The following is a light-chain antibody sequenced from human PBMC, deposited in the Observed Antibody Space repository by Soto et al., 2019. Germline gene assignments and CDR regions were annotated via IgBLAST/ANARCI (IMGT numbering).Light chain of an antibody. CDR3: QQYGTLPPT. CDR1: QTVTNTY. CDR2: GAS. J-gene: IGKJ4*01. Sequence: EVVLTQSPGTLSLSPGERATLSCRASQTVTNTYLAWYQQKSGQAPKFLIYGASNRATGVPDRFSGSGSGMDFTLTISRLEPEDFAVYYCQQYGTLPPTFGGGTKVEI. V-gene: IGKV3-20*01.